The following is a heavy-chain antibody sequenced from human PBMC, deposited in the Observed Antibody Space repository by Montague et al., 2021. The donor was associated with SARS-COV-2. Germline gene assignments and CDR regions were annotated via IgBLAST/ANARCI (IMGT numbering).Heavy chain of an antibody. D-gene: IGHD1-1*01. CDR3: AKPLATGNYYY. CDR1: GGSISSSNYY. Sequence: SETLSLTCTVSGGSISSSNYYWGWVRQPPGKGLEWIGSISYRGDPYYNPSLKSRLTISVDTSQNQFSLKLISVTAADTAVYYCAKPLATGNYYYWGKGTLVTVSS. CDR2: ISYRGDP. J-gene: IGHJ4*02. V-gene: IGHV4-39*01.